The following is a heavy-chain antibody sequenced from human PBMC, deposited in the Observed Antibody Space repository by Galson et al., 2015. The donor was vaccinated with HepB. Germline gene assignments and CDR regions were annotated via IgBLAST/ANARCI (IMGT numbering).Heavy chain of an antibody. CDR3: ARKCACRSGRYIDY. J-gene: IGHJ4*02. Sequence: SLRLSCAVSEFTFSTYAMSWVRQAPGKGLEWVSALTGSGGSTSYYADSVKGQFTISRDDSKNTLFLQMDSLSDEDAAVYYCARKCACRSGRYIDYGGQGTLVTVSS. CDR2: LTGSGGSTS. V-gene: IGHV3-23*01. CDR1: EFTFSTYA. D-gene: IGHD6-19*01.